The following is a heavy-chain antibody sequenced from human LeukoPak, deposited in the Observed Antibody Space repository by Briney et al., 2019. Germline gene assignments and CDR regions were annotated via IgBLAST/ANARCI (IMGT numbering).Heavy chain of an antibody. Sequence: GGSLRLSCAASGFTFSSYSMNWVRQAPGKGLEWVSSISSSSSYIYYADSVKGRFTISRDNAKNSLYLQMNSLRAEDTAVYYCARYCSGGSCRFDPWGQGTLVTVSS. J-gene: IGHJ5*02. D-gene: IGHD2-15*01. CDR3: ARYCSGGSCRFDP. CDR2: ISSSSSYI. V-gene: IGHV3-21*01. CDR1: GFTFSSYS.